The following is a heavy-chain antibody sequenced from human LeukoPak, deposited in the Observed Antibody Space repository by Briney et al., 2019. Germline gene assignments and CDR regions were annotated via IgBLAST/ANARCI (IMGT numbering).Heavy chain of an antibody. CDR3: ARGSRIVAIDY. Sequence: PSETLSLTCTVSGGSISSYYWSWIRQPAGKGLEWIGRIYTSGSTNYNPSLKSRVTISVDKSKNQFSLKLSSVTAADTAVYCCARGSRIVAIDYWGQGTLVTVSS. CDR1: GGSISSYY. V-gene: IGHV4-4*07. J-gene: IGHJ4*02. D-gene: IGHD5-12*01. CDR2: IYTSGST.